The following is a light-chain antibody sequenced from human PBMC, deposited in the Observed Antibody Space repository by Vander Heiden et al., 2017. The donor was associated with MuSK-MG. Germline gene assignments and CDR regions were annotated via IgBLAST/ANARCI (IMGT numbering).Light chain of an antibody. CDR1: SLRSYY. V-gene: IGLV3-19*01. Sequence: SSELTQDPAVSVALGQTVRITCQGDSLRSYYASWYQQKPGQAPVLVIYGKNNRPSGIPDRISGSSSGDTASLTITGAQAEDEADYYCNSRDSSANYVIFGGGTKLTVL. CDR2: GKN. J-gene: IGLJ2*01. CDR3: NSRDSSANYVI.